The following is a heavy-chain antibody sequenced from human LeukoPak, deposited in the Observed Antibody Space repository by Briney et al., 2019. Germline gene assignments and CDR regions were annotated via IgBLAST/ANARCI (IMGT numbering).Heavy chain of an antibody. V-gene: IGHV1-2*02. J-gene: IGHJ4*02. CDR2: INPNSGGT. CDR3: ARVMVRGVILPFDY. D-gene: IGHD3-10*01. CDR1: GYTFTGYY. Sequence: ASVKVSCKASGYTFTGYYMHWVRQAPGQGLEWMGWINPNSGGTNYAQKFQGRVTMTRDTSISTAYMELSRLRSDDTAVYYCARVMVRGVILPFDYWGQGTLVTVSS.